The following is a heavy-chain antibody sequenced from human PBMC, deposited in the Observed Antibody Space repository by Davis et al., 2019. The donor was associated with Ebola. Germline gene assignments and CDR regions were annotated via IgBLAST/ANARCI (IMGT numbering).Heavy chain of an antibody. CDR1: GYTFTNYG. J-gene: IGHJ4*02. V-gene: IGHV1-18*01. CDR2: ISTYYDNT. D-gene: IGHD4-23*01. Sequence: ASVKVSCKASGYTFTNYGINWVRQTSGQGLEWMGWISTYYDNTNYVQKFQGRVILTTDTSTSTAYMELRSLGYDDTAVYYCARDGKPGYFIEYWGQGTLVTVSS. CDR3: ARDGKPGYFIEY.